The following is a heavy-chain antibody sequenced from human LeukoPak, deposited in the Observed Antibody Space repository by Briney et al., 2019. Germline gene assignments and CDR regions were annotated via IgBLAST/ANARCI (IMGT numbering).Heavy chain of an antibody. CDR3: VRGNDYGGPHY. Sequence: SGGSLRLSCAVSGFTFSSYWMHWVRQVPGKGLVWVSRIDRDGSRINYADSVKGRFTISRDNGKNTLFLQMNSLRAEDAAVYYCVRGNDYGGPHYWGQGTLVTVSS. CDR1: GFTFSSYW. D-gene: IGHD4-23*01. CDR2: IDRDGSRI. V-gene: IGHV3-74*01. J-gene: IGHJ4*02.